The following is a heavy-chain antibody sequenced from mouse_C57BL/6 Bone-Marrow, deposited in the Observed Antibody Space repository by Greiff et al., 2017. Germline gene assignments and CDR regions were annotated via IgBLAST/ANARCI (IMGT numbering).Heavy chain of an antibody. CDR2: IHPNSGST. CDR1: GYTFTSYW. Sequence: QVQLQQPGAELVKPGASVKLSCKASGYTFTSYWMHWVKQRPGQGLEWIGMIHPNSGSTNNNEKFKSKATLTVDKSSSPAYMQLSSLTSEDSAVYYCARGGWLLADYWGPGTTLTVSS. CDR3: ARGGWLLADY. J-gene: IGHJ2*01. D-gene: IGHD2-3*01. V-gene: IGHV1-64*01.